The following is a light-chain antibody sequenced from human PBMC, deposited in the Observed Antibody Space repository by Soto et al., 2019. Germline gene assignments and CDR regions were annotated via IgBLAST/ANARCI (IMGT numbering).Light chain of an antibody. Sequence: DIQMTQSPSTLSASVGDRGTITCRASQSISSWLAWYQQKPGKAPKLLIYKASSLESGVPSRFSGSGSGTEFTLTISSLQPDDFATYYCQQYNSYSGTFDQGTKVEIK. J-gene: IGKJ1*01. V-gene: IGKV1-5*03. CDR1: QSISSW. CDR2: KAS. CDR3: QQYNSYSGT.